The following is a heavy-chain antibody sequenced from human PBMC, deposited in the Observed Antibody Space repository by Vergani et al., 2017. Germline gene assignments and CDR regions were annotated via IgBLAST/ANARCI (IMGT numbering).Heavy chain of an antibody. D-gene: IGHD3-9*01. CDR3: AKESRKGDDYDILTGDPYYYYGMDV. J-gene: IGHJ6*02. CDR1: GFTFSSYG. Sequence: QVQLVESGGGVVQPGRSLRLSCAASGFTFSSYGMHWVRQAPGKGLEWVAVISYDGSNKYYADSVKGRFTISRDNSKNTLYLQMNSLRAEDTAVYYCAKESRKGDDYDILTGDPYYYYGMDVWGQGTTVTVSS. V-gene: IGHV3-30*18. CDR2: ISYDGSNK.